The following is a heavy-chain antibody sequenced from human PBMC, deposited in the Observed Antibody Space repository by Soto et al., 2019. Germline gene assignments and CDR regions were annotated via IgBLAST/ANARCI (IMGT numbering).Heavy chain of an antibody. V-gene: IGHV1-18*01. CDR2: ISAYNGNT. D-gene: IGHD3-10*01. CDR1: GYTFTSYG. CDR3: ARDLGGLWFGELLYYMDV. Sequence: ASVKVSCKASGYTFTSYGISWVRQAPGQGLEWMGWISAYNGNTNYAQKLQGRVTMTTDTSTSTAYMELRSLRSDDTAVYYCARDLGGLWFGELLYYMDVWGKGTTVTVSS. J-gene: IGHJ6*03.